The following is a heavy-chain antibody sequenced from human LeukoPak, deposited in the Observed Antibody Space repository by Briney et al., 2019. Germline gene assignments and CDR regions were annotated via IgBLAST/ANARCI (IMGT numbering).Heavy chain of an antibody. Sequence: SETLSLTCAVYGGSFSGYYWSWIRQPPGKGLEWIGEINHSGSTNYNPSLKSRVTISVDTSKNQFSLKLSSVTAADTAVYYCARIRHNWNYRTQTPGFDYWGQGTLVTVSP. CDR3: ARIRHNWNYRTQTPGFDY. J-gene: IGHJ4*02. CDR1: GGSFSGYY. D-gene: IGHD1-7*01. CDR2: INHSGST. V-gene: IGHV4-34*01.